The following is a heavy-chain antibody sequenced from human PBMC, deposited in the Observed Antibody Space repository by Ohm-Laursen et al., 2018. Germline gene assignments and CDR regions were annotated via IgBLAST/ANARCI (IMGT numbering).Heavy chain of an antibody. V-gene: IGHV3-23*01. J-gene: IGHJ4*02. CDR2: ISGSGGST. CDR3: AKVPTRSLGYSSGWYDY. D-gene: IGHD6-19*01. Sequence: SLRLSCTASGFTFSSYAMSWVRQAPGKGLEWVSAISGSGGSTYYADSVKGRFTISRDNSKNTLYLQMNSLRAEDTAVYYCAKVPTRSLGYSSGWYDYWGQGTLVTASS. CDR1: GFTFSSYA.